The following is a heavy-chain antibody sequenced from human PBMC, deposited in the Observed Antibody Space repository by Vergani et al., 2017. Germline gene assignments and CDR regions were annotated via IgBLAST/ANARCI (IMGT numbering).Heavy chain of an antibody. CDR1: GFTFSNSA. V-gene: IGHV3-23*01. CDR2: ISGNGGST. D-gene: IGHD6-19*01. CDR3: ARGYNSDWVWSWFDP. Sequence: EVHLLESGGGLVQSGGSLRLSCAASGFTFSNSAVSWVRQAPGRGLAWVSTISGNGGSTYYADSVKGRFTISRDNSKNTLYLEMNSLRAEDTAVYYCARGYNSDWVWSWFDPWGQGTLVTVSS. J-gene: IGHJ5*02.